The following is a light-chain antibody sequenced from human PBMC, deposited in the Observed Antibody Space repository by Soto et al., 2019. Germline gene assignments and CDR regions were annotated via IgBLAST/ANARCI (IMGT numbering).Light chain of an antibody. Sequence: EIAMTQSPATLSVSPGERATISCLASQSVSSNSAWYQQKPGQAPRLLIYGASTRATGIPARFSGSGSGTEFTLTISSLQSEDFAVYYCQQYNNWPPFTFGPGTKVDI. V-gene: IGKV3-15*01. J-gene: IGKJ3*01. CDR1: QSVSSN. CDR2: GAS. CDR3: QQYNNWPPFT.